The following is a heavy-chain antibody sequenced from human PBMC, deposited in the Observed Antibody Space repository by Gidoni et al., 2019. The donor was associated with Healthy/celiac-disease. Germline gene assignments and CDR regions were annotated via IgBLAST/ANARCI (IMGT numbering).Heavy chain of an antibody. D-gene: IGHD6-13*01. V-gene: IGHV1-69*02. CDR1: GGIFSSYT. Sequence: QVQLVQSGAEVKKPGCQVKVFCKAYGGIFSSYTISWVRQAPGQGLEWMGRISPILGIANYAQKFQGRVTIPADKSTSTAYMELSSLRSEDTAVYYCARVPRYNSSWGDAFDIWGQGTMVTVSS. J-gene: IGHJ3*02. CDR2: ISPILGIA. CDR3: ARVPRYNSSWGDAFDI.